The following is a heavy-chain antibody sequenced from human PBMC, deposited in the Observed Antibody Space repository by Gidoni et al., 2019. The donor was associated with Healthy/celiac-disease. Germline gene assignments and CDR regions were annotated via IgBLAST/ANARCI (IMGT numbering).Heavy chain of an antibody. CDR1: GYSFTSDW. V-gene: IGHV5-51*01. D-gene: IGHD6-19*01. CDR2: IYPGDSDT. CDR3: ARTRGIAVAGGGGFDY. Sequence: EMQLVQSGAEVKQPGESLKISCTGSGYSFTSDWIGWVRQMSGKGLEWMGIIYPGDSDTRYSPSFQGQVTISADKSISTAYLQWSSLKASDTAMYYCARTRGIAVAGGGGFDYWGQGTLVTVSS. J-gene: IGHJ4*02.